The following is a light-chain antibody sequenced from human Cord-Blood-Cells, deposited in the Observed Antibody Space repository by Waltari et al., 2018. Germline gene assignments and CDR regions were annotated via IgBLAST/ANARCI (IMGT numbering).Light chain of an antibody. CDR1: SSDVGGYNY. V-gene: IGLV2-14*01. J-gene: IGLJ2*01. CDR2: EVS. CDR3: SSYTSRSTVV. Sequence: QSALTQPASVSGSPGQSITIPCTGTSSDVGGYNYVSWYKQHPGKAPQRIISEVSNRPSGVSNRLSGSKSCNTASLTISGLQAEDEADYYCSSYTSRSTVVFGGGTKLTVL.